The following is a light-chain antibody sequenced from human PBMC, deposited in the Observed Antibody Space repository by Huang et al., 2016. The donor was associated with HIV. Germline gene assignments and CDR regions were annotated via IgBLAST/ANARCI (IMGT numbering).Light chain of an antibody. V-gene: IGKV3-15*01. J-gene: IGKJ4*01. CDR1: QSINNT. Sequence: EMVMTQSPAPLSVSPGERATVSCRASQSINNTLAWYQQKPGQAPRLLIYGASTRATGIPAKFRCSGSGTEFTLTISSLQSEDFAFYYCQHYNNWPPLVTFGGGTKVEIK. CDR3: QHYNNWPPLVT. CDR2: GAS.